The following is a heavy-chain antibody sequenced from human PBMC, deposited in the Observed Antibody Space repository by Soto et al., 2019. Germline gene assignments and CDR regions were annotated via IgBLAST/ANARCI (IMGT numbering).Heavy chain of an antibody. CDR3: ARDDYGDAVPGRN. D-gene: IGHD4-17*01. J-gene: IGHJ4*02. Sequence: QVQLVESGGGVVQPGRSLRLSCAASGFTFSSYAMHWVRQAPGKGLEWVAVISYDGSNKYYADSVKGRFTISRDNSKNTLYLQMNSLRAEDTAVYYCARDDYGDAVPGRNWGQGTLVTVSS. CDR2: ISYDGSNK. CDR1: GFTFSSYA. V-gene: IGHV3-30-3*01.